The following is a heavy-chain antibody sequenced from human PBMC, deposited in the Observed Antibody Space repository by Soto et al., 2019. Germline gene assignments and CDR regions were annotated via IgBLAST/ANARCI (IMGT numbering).Heavy chain of an antibody. V-gene: IGHV4-4*02. D-gene: IGHD3-16*01. CDR1: GAPISGIVW. CDR3: ARKAWVRFDX. Sequence: SETLSLTCAVSGAPISGIVWWTWVRKPPGKGMEWIGEVFHSGGANYNPSLKSRVSISVETSRIQFSLELNSVTAAETAVYYCARKAWVRFDXWGQGIMVTVSX. J-gene: IGHJ4*02. CDR2: VFHSGGA.